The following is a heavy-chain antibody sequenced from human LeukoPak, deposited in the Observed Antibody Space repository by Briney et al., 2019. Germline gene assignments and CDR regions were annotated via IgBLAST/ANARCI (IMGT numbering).Heavy chain of an antibody. CDR1: GGSISSSSYY. Sequence: SETLSLTCTVSGGSISSSSYYWSWIRQPPGKGLEWIGYIYYSGSTYYNPSLKSRVTISVDTSKNQFSLKLSSVTAADTAVYYCARERRKRWLQPIDYWGQGTLVTVSS. J-gene: IGHJ4*02. CDR3: ARERRKRWLQPIDY. CDR2: IYYSGST. D-gene: IGHD5-24*01. V-gene: IGHV4-30-4*01.